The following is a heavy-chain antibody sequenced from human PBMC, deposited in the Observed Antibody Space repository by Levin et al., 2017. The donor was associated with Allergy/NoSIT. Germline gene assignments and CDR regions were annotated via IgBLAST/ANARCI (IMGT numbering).Heavy chain of an antibody. CDR1: GFTFSSYD. CDR3: ARASTPSAPPYDAFDS. CDR2: IGTAGDT. Sequence: PGGSLRLSCAASGFTFSSYDMHWVRQATGKGLEWVSAIGTAGDTYYPGSVKGRFTISRENAKNSLYLQMNSLRAGDTAVYYCARASTPSAPPYDAFDSWGQGTMVTVSS. J-gene: IGHJ3*02. V-gene: IGHV3-13*04. D-gene: IGHD2-2*01.